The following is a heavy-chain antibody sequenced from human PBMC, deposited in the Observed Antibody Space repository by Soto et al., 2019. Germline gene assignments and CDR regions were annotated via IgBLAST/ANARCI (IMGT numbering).Heavy chain of an antibody. V-gene: IGHV4-34*01. Sequence: PSETLSLTCAVYGGSFSGYYWSWIRQPPGKGLEWIGEINHSGSTNYNPSLKSRVTISVDTSKNQFSLKLSSVTAAETAVYYCARGEPQLVMGEGYYYYYGMDVWGQGTTVTVSS. J-gene: IGHJ6*02. CDR3: ARGEPQLVMGEGYYYYYGMDV. CDR2: INHSGST. D-gene: IGHD6-13*01. CDR1: GGSFSGYY.